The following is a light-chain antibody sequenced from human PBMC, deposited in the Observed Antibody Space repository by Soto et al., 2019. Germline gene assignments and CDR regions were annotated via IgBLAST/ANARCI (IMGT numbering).Light chain of an antibody. CDR3: QQYGGSPIS. J-gene: IGKJ5*01. V-gene: IGKV3-20*01. Sequence: EIVLTQSPGTLSLSPGERATVSCRASQSVSSSYLAWYQQKPGQAPRLLIYGASNRATGIPDRFSGSGSGTDFTLTISRLEPEDFAVYYCQQYGGSPISFGQGTRLEIK. CDR1: QSVSSSY. CDR2: GAS.